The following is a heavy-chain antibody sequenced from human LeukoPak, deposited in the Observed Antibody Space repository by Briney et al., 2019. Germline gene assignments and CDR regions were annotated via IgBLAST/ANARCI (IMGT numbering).Heavy chain of an antibody. CDR3: ARPYYDFWSGCYTTRNRDYYFDY. D-gene: IGHD3-3*01. Sequence: GASVKVSCKASGYTFTGYYMHWVRQAPGQGLEWMGWINPNSGGTNYAQKFQGRVTMTRDTSISTAYMELSRLRSDDTAVYYCARPYYDFWSGCYTTRNRDYYFDYWGQGTLVTVSS. J-gene: IGHJ4*02. CDR1: GYTFTGYY. V-gene: IGHV1-2*02. CDR2: INPNSGGT.